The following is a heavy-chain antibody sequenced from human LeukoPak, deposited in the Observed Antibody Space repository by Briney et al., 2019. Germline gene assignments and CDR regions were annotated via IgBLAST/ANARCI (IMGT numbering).Heavy chain of an antibody. D-gene: IGHD3-10*01. V-gene: IGHV1-46*01. CDR1: GYTFTNYY. CDR3: ARSVFPYYSGSGSPYNVDVRRNSCFDF. J-gene: IGHJ4*02. CDR2: INPSVETT. Sequence: GASVKVSCKASGYTFTNYYIHWVRQAPGQGLDWMGTINPSVETTRSAQGRVTLTRDTSTNTVYMELSTLRSEDTAVYYCARSVFPYYSGSGSPYNVDVRRNSCFDFWGQGTLVTVSS.